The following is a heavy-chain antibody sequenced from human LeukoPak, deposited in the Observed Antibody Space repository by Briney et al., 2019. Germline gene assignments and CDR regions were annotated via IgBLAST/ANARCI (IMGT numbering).Heavy chain of an antibody. D-gene: IGHD2/OR15-2a*01. CDR2: IGPHSTFT. V-gene: IGHV1-2*02. J-gene: IGHJ4*02. Sequence: ASVKVSCKSSGFTFTDHYIHWVRPGPGQGLEWMGYIGPHSTFTSSPQEFQGRVTMTRDASISTAYMELTRLTSDDTAVYYCVREGEGPLSKDFDYWGQGALVTVSS. CDR3: VREGEGPLSKDFDY. CDR1: GFTFTDHY.